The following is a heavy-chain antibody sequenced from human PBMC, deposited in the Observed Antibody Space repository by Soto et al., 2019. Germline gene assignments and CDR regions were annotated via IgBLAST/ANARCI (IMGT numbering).Heavy chain of an antibody. Sequence: QVQLLESGPGLVKPSETLSLTCTVSGGSISSYYWSWIRQPPGKGLEWIGYIFSSGSTTYNPSLKSRVTISVATSKNQFSLKLSSVTAADTAVYYCARRYGGGFDYWGQGTLVTVSS. D-gene: IGHD3-10*01. J-gene: IGHJ4*02. CDR3: ARRYGGGFDY. CDR1: GGSISSYY. V-gene: IGHV4-59*08. CDR2: IFSSGST.